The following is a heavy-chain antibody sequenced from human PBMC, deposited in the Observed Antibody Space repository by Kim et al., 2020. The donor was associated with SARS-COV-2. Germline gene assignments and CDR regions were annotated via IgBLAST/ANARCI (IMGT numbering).Heavy chain of an antibody. CDR2: IIPIFGTA. D-gene: IGHD3-10*01. V-gene: IGHV1-69*13. CDR1: GGTFSSYA. CDR3: ARVLTPVSQNYYYMDV. J-gene: IGHJ6*03. Sequence: SVKVSCKASGGTFSSYAISWVRQAPGQGLEWMGGIIPIFGTANYAQKFQGRVTITADESTSTAYMELSSLRSEDTAVYYCARVLTPVSQNYYYMDVWGKGTTVTVSS.